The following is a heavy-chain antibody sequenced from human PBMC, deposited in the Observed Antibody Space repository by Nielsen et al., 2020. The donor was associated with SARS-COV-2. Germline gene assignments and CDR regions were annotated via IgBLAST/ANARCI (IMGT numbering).Heavy chain of an antibody. CDR3: ARGGRIPYYYYGMDV. CDR2: IGTAGDT. D-gene: IGHD2-2*02. V-gene: IGHV3-13*01. J-gene: IGHJ6*02. CDR1: GFTFSSYD. Sequence: GGSLRLSCAASGFTFSSYDMHWVRQATGKGLEWVSAIGTAGDTYYPGSVKGRFTISRENAKNSLYLQMNSLRAEDTAVYYCARGGRIPYYYYGMDVWGQGTTVTVSS.